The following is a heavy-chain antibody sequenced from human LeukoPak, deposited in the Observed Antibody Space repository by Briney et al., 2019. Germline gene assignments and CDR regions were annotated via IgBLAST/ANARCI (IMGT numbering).Heavy chain of an antibody. CDR2: INHSGST. CDR3: ARAFPYYDSSGSNAFDI. Sequence: SETLSLTCGVYGGSFSGYYWSWIRQPPGKGLEWIGEINHSGSTNYNPSLKSRVTISVGTSKNQFSLKLSSVTAADTAVYYCARAFPYYDSSGSNAFDIWGQGTMVTVSS. D-gene: IGHD3-22*01. J-gene: IGHJ3*02. V-gene: IGHV4-34*01. CDR1: GGSFSGYY.